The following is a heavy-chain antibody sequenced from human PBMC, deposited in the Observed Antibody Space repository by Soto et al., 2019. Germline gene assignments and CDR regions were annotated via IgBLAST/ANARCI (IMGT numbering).Heavy chain of an antibody. V-gene: IGHV4-59*01. D-gene: IGHD6-19*01. J-gene: IGHJ4*02. Sequence: LSLTCTVSNGSIFNYYWSWIRQSPGKGLEWIGYIYYSGTTNYNPSLKSRVTMSVDTSKNQFSLKLSSVTAADSAVYFCARDQAGYYFDYWGQGTVVTVSS. CDR2: IYYSGTT. CDR3: ARDQAGYYFDY. CDR1: NGSIFNYY.